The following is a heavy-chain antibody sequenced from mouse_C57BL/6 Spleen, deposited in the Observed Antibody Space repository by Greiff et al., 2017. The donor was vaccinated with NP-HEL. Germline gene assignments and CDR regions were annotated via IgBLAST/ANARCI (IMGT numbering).Heavy chain of an antibody. V-gene: IGHV1-20*01. J-gene: IGHJ2*01. D-gene: IGHD2-3*01. CDR1: GYSFTGYF. CDR2: INPYNGDT. Sequence: VQLKESGPELVKPGDSVKISCKASGYSFTGYFMNWVMQSHGKSLEWIGRINPYNGDTFYNQKFKGKATLTVDKSSSTAHMELRSLTSEDSAVYYCARYDGYFDYWGQGTTLTVSS. CDR3: ARYDGYFDY.